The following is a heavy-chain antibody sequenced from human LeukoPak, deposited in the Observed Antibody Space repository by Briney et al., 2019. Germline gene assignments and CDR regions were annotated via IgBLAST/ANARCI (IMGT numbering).Heavy chain of an antibody. CDR1: GYTFTSYG. D-gene: IGHD1-26*01. J-gene: IGHJ4*02. Sequence: ASVTVSCKASGYTFTSYGISWVRQAPGQGLEWMGWISAYNGNTNYAQKLQGRVTMTTDTSTSTAYMELRSLTSDDPAVYYCARDGVRATKRGAFDYWGQGTLVTVSS. CDR3: ARDGVRATKRGAFDY. V-gene: IGHV1-18*01. CDR2: ISAYNGNT.